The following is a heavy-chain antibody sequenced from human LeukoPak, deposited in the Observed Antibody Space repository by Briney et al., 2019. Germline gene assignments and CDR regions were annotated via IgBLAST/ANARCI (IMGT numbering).Heavy chain of an antibody. V-gene: IGHV3-11*06. CDR1: GFTFNHYH. CDR3: ARHYYGSGSYDY. CDR2: ISSSSSYT. D-gene: IGHD3-10*01. Sequence: PGGSLRLYCAASGFTFNHYHMIWLPQAPGIGLVGVSYISSSSSYTNYADSVKGRFTISRDNAKNSLYLQMNSVRAEDTAVYYCARHYYGSGSYDYWGQGTLVTVSS. J-gene: IGHJ4*02.